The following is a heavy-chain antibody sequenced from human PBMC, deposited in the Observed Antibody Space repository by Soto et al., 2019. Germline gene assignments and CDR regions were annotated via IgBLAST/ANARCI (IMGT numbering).Heavy chain of an antibody. CDR3: AKYLRRITIFGVVNYYMDV. CDR2: FCGSGGST. V-gene: IGHV3-23*01. CDR1: GFPFFRYA. Sequence: GSPRLPCSAPGFPFFRYAISWVRQAPGEGVDLVSAFCGSGGSTYYADSVKGRFTISRDNSKNTLYLQMNSLRAEDTAVYYCAKYLRRITIFGVVNYYMDVWGKGTTVTVSS. D-gene: IGHD3-3*01. J-gene: IGHJ6*03.